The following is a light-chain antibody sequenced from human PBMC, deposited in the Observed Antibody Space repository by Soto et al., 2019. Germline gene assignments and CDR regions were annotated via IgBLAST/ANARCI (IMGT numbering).Light chain of an antibody. CDR2: GAS. V-gene: IGKV3-20*01. J-gene: IGKJ3*01. CDR3: QQYVTSPFT. Sequence: EIVLTQSPGTLSLSPGERATLSCMASQSISSNLAWYQQKPGQAPRLLIYGASDRATGIPDRFSGSGSGTDFTLTISRLEPEDFAVYYCQQYVTSPFTFGPGTKVDIK. CDR1: QSISSN.